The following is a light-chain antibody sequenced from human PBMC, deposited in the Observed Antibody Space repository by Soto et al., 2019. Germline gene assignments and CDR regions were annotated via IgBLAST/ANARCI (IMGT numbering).Light chain of an antibody. J-gene: IGLJ3*02. CDR1: NSNIGNNY. CDR3: ATWDTSLSTGWV. V-gene: IGLV1-51*01. Sequence: QTVVTQPPSVSAAPGQKVTIACSGGNSNIGNNYVSWYRQFPGTAPKLLIYDNSKRPSGIPDRFSGSKSGTSATLGITGLQTGDEADYFCATWDTSLSTGWVFGGGTQLTVL. CDR2: DNS.